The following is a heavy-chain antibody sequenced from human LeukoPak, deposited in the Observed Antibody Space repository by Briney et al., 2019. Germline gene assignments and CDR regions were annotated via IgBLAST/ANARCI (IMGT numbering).Heavy chain of an antibody. CDR1: GFTFSSYS. CDR3: AGGALVQDAFDI. J-gene: IGHJ3*02. CDR2: ISSNSNFI. D-gene: IGHD5-18*01. V-gene: IGHV3-21*01. Sequence: PGGSLRLSCAASGFTFSSYSMNWVRQAPGKGLEWVSSISSNSNFIYYADSVKGRFNISRDNAKNSLFMQMTSLRAEDTAVYYCAGGALVQDAFDIWGQGTMVTVSS.